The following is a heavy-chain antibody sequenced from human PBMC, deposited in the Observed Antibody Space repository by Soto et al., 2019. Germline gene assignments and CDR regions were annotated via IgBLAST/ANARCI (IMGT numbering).Heavy chain of an antibody. V-gene: IGHV4-59*08. D-gene: IGHD3-22*01. J-gene: IGHJ2*01. CDR1: GGSISSYY. CDR3: ASRFTMTPYWYFDL. Sequence: QVQLQESGPGLVKPSETLSLTCTVSGGSISSYYWSWIRQPPGKGLEWIGYIYYSGSTNYNPSLNSRVTISVDTSKNQFSLKLSSVTAADTAVYYCASRFTMTPYWYFDLWGRGTLVTVSS. CDR2: IYYSGST.